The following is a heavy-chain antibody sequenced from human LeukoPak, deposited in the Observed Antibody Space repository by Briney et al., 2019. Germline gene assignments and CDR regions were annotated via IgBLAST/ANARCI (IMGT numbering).Heavy chain of an antibody. Sequence: GGSLRLSCAASGFTFSTSWMSWVRQAPGKGLEWVANIRKDASQIYYVDSVRGRFTISRDNSKNTLYLQMNSLIPEDTALYYCAKPQEADLWVPDYWGQGTLVTVSS. V-gene: IGHV3-7*01. CDR1: GFTFSTSW. CDR3: AKPQEADLWVPDY. J-gene: IGHJ4*02. D-gene: IGHD3-3*01. CDR2: IRKDASQI.